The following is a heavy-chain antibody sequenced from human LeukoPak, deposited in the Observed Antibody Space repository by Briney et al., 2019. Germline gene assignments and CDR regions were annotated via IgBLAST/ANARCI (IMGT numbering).Heavy chain of an antibody. J-gene: IGHJ4*02. Sequence: GGSLRLSCVASGLVVTNNAMKWVRQAPGKGLEWVAAVSGDGGTYYADSVKGRFTISRDTSTNTVYLQMNSLKAEDTALYSCATLSDDHGAYWGQGALVTVSA. CDR1: GLVVTNNA. V-gene: IGHV3-23*01. D-gene: IGHD4-17*01. CDR3: ATLSDDHGAY. CDR2: VSGDGGT.